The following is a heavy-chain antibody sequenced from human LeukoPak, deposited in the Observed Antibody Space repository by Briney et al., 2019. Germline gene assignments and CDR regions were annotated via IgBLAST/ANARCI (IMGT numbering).Heavy chain of an antibody. CDR3: ARIALAALDY. CDR2: IYHSGST. CDR1: GYSISSGYY. Sequence: SETLSLTCTVSGYSISSGYYWGWIRQPPGKGLEWIGSIYHSGSTYYNPSLKSRVTISVDTSKNQFSLKLSSVTAADTAVYYCARIALAALDYWGQGTLVTVSS. J-gene: IGHJ4*02. V-gene: IGHV4-38-2*02. D-gene: IGHD6-19*01.